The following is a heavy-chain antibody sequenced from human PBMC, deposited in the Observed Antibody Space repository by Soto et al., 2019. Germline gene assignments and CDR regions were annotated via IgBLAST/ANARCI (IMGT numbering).Heavy chain of an antibody. CDR1: VYSFTSYW. CDR2: IDPSDSYT. D-gene: IGHD6-13*01. V-gene: IGHV5-10-1*01. CDR3: ARLQAAARDNDLTFDY. J-gene: IGHJ4*02. Sequence: EVQLVQSGAEVKKPGESLRISCKGSVYSFTSYWISWVRQMPGKGLEWMGRIDPSDSYTNYSPSFQRHVTISADKSISTAYLQWSSLKASDTAMYYCARLQAAARDNDLTFDYWGQGTLVTVSS.